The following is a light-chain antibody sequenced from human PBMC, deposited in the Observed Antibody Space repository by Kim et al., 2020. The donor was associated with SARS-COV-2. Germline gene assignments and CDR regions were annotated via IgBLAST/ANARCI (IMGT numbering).Light chain of an antibody. CDR3: QQYGGSPLFS. CDR1: QTVTNNY. J-gene: IGKJ3*01. Sequence: IVLTQSPGTLSLSPGERATLSCRASQTVTNNYLAWYQQKPGQAPRLLIYGASTRATGIPDRFSGSGSGTDFTLTISRLEPEDFTVYFCQQYGGSPLFSFGPGTKVDIK. V-gene: IGKV3-20*01. CDR2: GAS.